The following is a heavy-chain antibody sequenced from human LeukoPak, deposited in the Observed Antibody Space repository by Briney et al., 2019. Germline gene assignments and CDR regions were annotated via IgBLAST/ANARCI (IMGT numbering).Heavy chain of an antibody. J-gene: IGHJ3*02. CDR2: IYYRGST. Sequence: SETLSLTCSVSGGSISSSSYYWGWIRQPPGKGLEWIGSIYYRGSTYYNPSLKSRATISVDTSKNQFSLKLSSVTAADTAVYYCARGGEDDYGAPEGDDAFDIWGQGTMVTVSS. D-gene: IGHD4-17*01. CDR1: GGSISSSSYY. V-gene: IGHV4-39*01. CDR3: ARGGEDDYGAPEGDDAFDI.